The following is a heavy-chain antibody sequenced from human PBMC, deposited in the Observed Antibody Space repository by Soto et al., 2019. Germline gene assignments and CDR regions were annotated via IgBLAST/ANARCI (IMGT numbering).Heavy chain of an antibody. Sequence: GGSLRLSCAASGFTFGTYTMNWVRQAPGKGLEWVSGISWNSGSIGYADSVKGRFTISRDNAKNSLYLQMNSLRAEDTALYYCAKSYYYTTDDAFDIWGQGTMVTVSS. CDR1: GFTFGTYT. V-gene: IGHV3-9*01. J-gene: IGHJ3*02. D-gene: IGHD3-10*01. CDR3: AKSYYYTTDDAFDI. CDR2: ISWNSGSI.